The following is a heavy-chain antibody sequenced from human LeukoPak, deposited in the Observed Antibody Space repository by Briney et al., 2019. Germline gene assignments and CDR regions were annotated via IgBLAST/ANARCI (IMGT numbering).Heavy chain of an antibody. CDR1: GFTFSSYA. Sequence: GGSLRLSCAASGFTFSSYAMSWVRQAPGKGLEWVSAISGSGGSTYYADSVKGRFTISRDNSKNTLYLQMNSLRAEDTAVYYCAKDKVRDIAGLYYYYGMDVWGQGTTVTVSS. V-gene: IGHV3-23*01. CDR2: ISGSGGST. J-gene: IGHJ6*02. D-gene: IGHD3-10*01. CDR3: AKDKVRDIAGLYYYYGMDV.